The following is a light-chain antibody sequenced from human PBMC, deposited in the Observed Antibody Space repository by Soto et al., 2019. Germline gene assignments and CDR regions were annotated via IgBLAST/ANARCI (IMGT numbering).Light chain of an antibody. CDR2: WAS. CDR1: QSVLYSSNNKNY. Sequence: DIVMTQSPDSLAVSLGERATIDCKSSQSVLYSSNNKNYLAWYQQKPGQPPKLLIYWASIRESGVPDRFSGSGSGTDFTLTISSLQAEDVAVYYCHQYYSAPYTFGQGTKLEIK. J-gene: IGKJ2*01. V-gene: IGKV4-1*01. CDR3: HQYYSAPYT.